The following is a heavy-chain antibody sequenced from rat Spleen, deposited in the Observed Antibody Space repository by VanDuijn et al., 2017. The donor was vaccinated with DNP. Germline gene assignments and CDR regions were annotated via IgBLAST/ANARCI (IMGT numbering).Heavy chain of an antibody. D-gene: IGHD1-3*01. J-gene: IGHJ2*01. CDR2: VTNAGST. V-gene: IGHV3-3*01. CDR3: ARAPFNYGSPDY. Sequence: EVQLQESGPGLVKPSQSLSLTCSVTGYSITSNYWGWIRKFPGNRLEWMGYVTNAGSTDYNPSLKSRISITTDTSKNQFFLQVKSVTTEDTATYYCARAPFNYGSPDYWGQGVMVTVSS. CDR1: GYSITSNY.